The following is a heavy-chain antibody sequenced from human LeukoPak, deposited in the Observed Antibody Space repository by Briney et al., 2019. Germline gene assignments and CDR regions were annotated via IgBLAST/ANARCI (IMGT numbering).Heavy chain of an antibody. Sequence: GGSLRLSCAASGFTFSSYVMSWVRQAPGKGLEWVSAISGGGGSTYYADSVKGRFTISRDNSKNTLYLQMNSLKTEDTAVYYCTTDQGYSSSWYIYWGQGTLVTVSS. CDR3: TTDQGYSSSWYIY. D-gene: IGHD6-13*01. J-gene: IGHJ4*02. CDR1: GFTFSSYV. V-gene: IGHV3-23*01. CDR2: ISGGGGST.